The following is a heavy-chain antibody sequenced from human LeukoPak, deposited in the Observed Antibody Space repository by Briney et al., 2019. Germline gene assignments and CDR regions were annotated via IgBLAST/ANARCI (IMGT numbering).Heavy chain of an antibody. CDR2: MNYSGST. V-gene: IGHV4-59*01. J-gene: IGHJ4*02. CDR3: AREYSSFEY. Sequence: PSETLSLTSTVSGGSISTYYWSWIWHAPREGLEWIGYMNYSGSTSYSPSLKSRVNISVHTSTNPPSLKMRSVTAADTAVYYRAREYSSFEYWGQGTLFTVSS. CDR1: GGSISTYY. D-gene: IGHD6-13*01.